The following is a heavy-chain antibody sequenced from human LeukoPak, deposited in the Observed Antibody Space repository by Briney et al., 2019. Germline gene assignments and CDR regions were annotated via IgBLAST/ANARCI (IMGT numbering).Heavy chain of an antibody. Sequence: ASVKVSCKASGYTFTGNHMYWVRQAPGQGLEWMGWINTNSGGTNYAQKFQGRVTMTRDTSISTAYMELSRLRSDDTAVYYCTRAAYCSGGSCSDWFDPWGQGTLVTVSS. CDR1: GYTFTGNH. CDR2: INTNSGGT. J-gene: IGHJ5*02. V-gene: IGHV1-2*02. D-gene: IGHD2-15*01. CDR3: TRAAYCSGGSCSDWFDP.